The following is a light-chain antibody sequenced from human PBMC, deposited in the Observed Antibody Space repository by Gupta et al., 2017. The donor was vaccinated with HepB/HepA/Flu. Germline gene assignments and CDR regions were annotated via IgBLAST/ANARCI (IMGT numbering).Light chain of an antibody. CDR1: RSNIGNND. CDR3: GAWDKGLIAGV. Sequence: QSVLTQPPPFSAAPGKKFPIPCPGGRSNIGNNDIAWYQQCPGTAPNLLIYDNDNRPSGIPDRFSASKSGTSATLVITGLQTGDEADYYCGAWDKGLIAGVFGGGTRLTVL. J-gene: IGLJ2*01. CDR2: DND. V-gene: IGLV1-51*01.